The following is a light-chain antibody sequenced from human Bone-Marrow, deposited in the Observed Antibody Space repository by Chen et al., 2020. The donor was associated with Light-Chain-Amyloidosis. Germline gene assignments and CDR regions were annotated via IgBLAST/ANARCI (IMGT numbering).Light chain of an antibody. CDR1: NIGSTS. J-gene: IGLJ2*01. V-gene: IGLV3-21*02. CDR2: DDS. Sequence: SYVLPQSSSVSVAPGQTATIASGGNNIGSTSVHCYQQTPGQAPLLVIYDDSDRPSGIPERLSGSNAGNTATLTISRVEAGEEADYYCQVWDRSSDRPVFGGGTKLTVL. CDR3: QVWDRSSDRPV.